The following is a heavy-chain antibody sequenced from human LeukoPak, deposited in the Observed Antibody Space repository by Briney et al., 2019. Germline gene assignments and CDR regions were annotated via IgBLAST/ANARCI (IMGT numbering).Heavy chain of an antibody. CDR1: GGTFSSYA. D-gene: IGHD1-26*01. CDR3: ARGVERGSYYEGAFDI. V-gene: IGHV1-69*05. Sequence: SVKVSCKASGGTFSSYAISWVRQAPGQGLEWMGGIIPIFGTANYAQKFQGRVTITTDESTSTAYMELSSLRSEDTAVYYCARGVERGSYYEGAFDIWGQGTMVTVPS. CDR2: IIPIFGTA. J-gene: IGHJ3*02.